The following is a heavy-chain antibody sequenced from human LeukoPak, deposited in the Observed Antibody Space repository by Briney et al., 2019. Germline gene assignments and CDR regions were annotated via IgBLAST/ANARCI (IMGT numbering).Heavy chain of an antibody. CDR3: AKFYNTGYYRSGTYYHV. Sequence: PGGSLRLSCAASGFTFSTYNINWVRQAPGKGLEWVSYISSSGSTTYYADSVRGRFTISRDNAKNSVYLQMNSLRAEDTAVYYCAKFYNTGYYRSGTYYHVWGQGTLVTVSS. D-gene: IGHD3-10*01. CDR2: ISSSGSTT. J-gene: IGHJ4*02. CDR1: GFTFSTYN. V-gene: IGHV3-48*01.